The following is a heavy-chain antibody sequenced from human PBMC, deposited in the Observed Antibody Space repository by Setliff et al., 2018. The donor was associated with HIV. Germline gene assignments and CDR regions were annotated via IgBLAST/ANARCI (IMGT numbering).Heavy chain of an antibody. CDR3: AKDDVPRDFDI. J-gene: IGHJ3*02. V-gene: IGHV3-23*01. CDR2: ISGSGGRT. Sequence: GGSLRLSCAASGFTFSSYAMSWVRQAPGKGLEGVSAISGSGGRTYYADSVKGRFTISRDNSKNTLSLQMNSLRVEDTAVYYCAKDDVPRDFDIWGQGTMVTVSS. CDR1: GFTFSSYA.